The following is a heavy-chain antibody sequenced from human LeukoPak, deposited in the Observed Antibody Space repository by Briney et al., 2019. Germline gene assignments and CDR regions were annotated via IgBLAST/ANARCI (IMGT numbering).Heavy chain of an antibody. CDR1: GFTFSNYA. V-gene: IGHV3-23*01. Sequence: GGSLRLSCAASGFTFSNYAMSWVRQAPGKGLEWVSIISGSGTSTDYADSVKGRFTISGDNSKNTLYLQMNSLRAEDTAVYYCAKSFGPVIAAAGSGADWGQGTLVTVSS. CDR3: AKSFGPVIAAAGSGAD. CDR2: ISGSGTST. D-gene: IGHD6-13*01. J-gene: IGHJ4*02.